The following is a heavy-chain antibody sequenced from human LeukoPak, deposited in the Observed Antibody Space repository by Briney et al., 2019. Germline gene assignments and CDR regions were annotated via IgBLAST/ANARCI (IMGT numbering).Heavy chain of an antibody. D-gene: IGHD3-16*01. Sequence: SETLSLTCAVYGGSFSGYYWSWIRQPPGKGLEWIGEINHSGSSNYNPSLKSRVTISVDTSKNQFSLKLSSVTAADTAVYYCASPLGEALNAFDIWGQGTMVTVSS. CDR3: ASPLGEALNAFDI. V-gene: IGHV4-34*01. CDR2: INHSGSS. CDR1: GGSFSGYY. J-gene: IGHJ3*02.